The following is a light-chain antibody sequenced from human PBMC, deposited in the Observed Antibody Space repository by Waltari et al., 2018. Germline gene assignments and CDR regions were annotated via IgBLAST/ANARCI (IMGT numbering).Light chain of an antibody. CDR1: QSLVHSNGDTY. Sequence: DVVMTQSPLSLPVTLGQPASISCRSSQSLVHSNGDTYLNWFQQKPRQSPRRLIYQVSKREYGVPDRFSGSGSGTDFTLKISRVEAEDVGVYYCMQGTHWPIIFGQGTRLEIK. CDR2: QVS. CDR3: MQGTHWPII. J-gene: IGKJ5*01. V-gene: IGKV2-30*02.